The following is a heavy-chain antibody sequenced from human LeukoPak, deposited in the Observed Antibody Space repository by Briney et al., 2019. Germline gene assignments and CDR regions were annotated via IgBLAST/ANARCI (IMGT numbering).Heavy chain of an antibody. J-gene: IGHJ4*02. Sequence: GGSLRLSCAASGFTFSSYAMSWVRQAPGKGLEWVAVISYDGSNKYYADSVKGRFTISRDNSKNTLYLQMNSLRAEDTAVYYCARDSVGGYNFDYWGQGTLVTVSS. D-gene: IGHD1-26*01. CDR2: ISYDGSNK. CDR1: GFTFSSYA. CDR3: ARDSVGGYNFDY. V-gene: IGHV3-30*04.